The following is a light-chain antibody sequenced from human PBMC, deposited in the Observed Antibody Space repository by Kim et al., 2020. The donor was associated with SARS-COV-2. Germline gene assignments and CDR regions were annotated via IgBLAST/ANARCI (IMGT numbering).Light chain of an antibody. Sequence: EIVLTQSPGTLSLSLGERATLSCRASQSVSSSNLAWYQQKPGQAPRLLMYGASTSATGIPNRFSGTGSGRDFTLTISRLEPEDFAVYYCQNYGISPMYSFGQGTKLEI. J-gene: IGKJ2*03. CDR3: QNYGISPMYS. V-gene: IGKV3-20*01. CDR2: GAS. CDR1: QSVSSSN.